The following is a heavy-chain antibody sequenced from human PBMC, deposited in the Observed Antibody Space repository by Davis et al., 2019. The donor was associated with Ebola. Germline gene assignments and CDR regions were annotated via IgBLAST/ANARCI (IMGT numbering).Heavy chain of an antibody. D-gene: IGHD3-22*01. J-gene: IGHJ6*04. CDR2: ISYDGSNK. CDR1: GFTFSSYG. CDR3: VKDRSGGLGGYLFGMDV. Sequence: GESLKISCAASGFTFSSYGMHWVRQAPGKGLEWVAVISYDGSNKYYADSVKGRFTISRDNNKNSLYLQMNSLRAEDTALYYCVKDRSGGLGGYLFGMDVWGKGTSVTVSS. V-gene: IGHV3-30*18.